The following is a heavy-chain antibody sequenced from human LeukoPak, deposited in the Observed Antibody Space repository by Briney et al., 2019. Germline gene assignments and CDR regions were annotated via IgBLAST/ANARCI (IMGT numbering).Heavy chain of an antibody. J-gene: IGHJ4*02. CDR3: AKERYDSSGYYS. CDR2: ISYDGSNK. V-gene: IGHV3-30*18. D-gene: IGHD3-22*01. CDR1: GFTFSSYG. Sequence: GGSLRLSCAASGFTFSSYGTHWVRQAPGKGLEWVAVISYDGSNKYYADSVKGRFTISRDNSKNTLYLQMNSLRAEDTAVYYCAKERYDSSGYYSWGQGTLVTVSS.